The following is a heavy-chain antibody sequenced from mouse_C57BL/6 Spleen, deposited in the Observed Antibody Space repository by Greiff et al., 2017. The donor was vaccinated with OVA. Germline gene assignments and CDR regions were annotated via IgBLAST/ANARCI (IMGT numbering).Heavy chain of an antibody. V-gene: IGHV1-64*01. D-gene: IGHD3-2*02. CDR1: GYTFTSYW. J-gene: IGHJ4*01. CDR2: INPNSGST. Sequence: VQLQQPGAELVKPGASVKLSCKASGYTFTSYWMHWVKQRPGQGLEWFGMINPNSGSTNYNEKFKSKATLTVDKSSSTAYMQLSSLTSEDSAVYYCARYSSGYLGAMDYWGQGTSVTVSS. CDR3: ARYSSGYLGAMDY.